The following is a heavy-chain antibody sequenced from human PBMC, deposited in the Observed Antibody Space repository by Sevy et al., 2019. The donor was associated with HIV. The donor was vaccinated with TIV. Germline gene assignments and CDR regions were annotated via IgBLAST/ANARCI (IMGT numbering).Heavy chain of an antibody. Sequence: GGSLRLSCAASGFTFSSYGMHWVRQAPGKGLEWVALIWFDGSNTYYADSVKGRFTISRDIAKNTLHLQTNSLRGEDTAVYYCARDLEFYDNGDYGPAFMPDYWGQGTLVTVSS. V-gene: IGHV3-33*01. J-gene: IGHJ4*02. CDR3: ARDLEFYDNGDYGPAFMPDY. CDR2: IWFDGSNT. D-gene: IGHD4-17*01. CDR1: GFTFSSYG.